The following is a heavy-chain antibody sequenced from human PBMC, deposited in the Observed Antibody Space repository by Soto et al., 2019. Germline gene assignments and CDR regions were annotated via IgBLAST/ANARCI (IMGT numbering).Heavy chain of an antibody. CDR3: AGDPDSHYNDSHASSYP. J-gene: IGHJ5*02. D-gene: IGHD3-22*01. CDR2: IIPIIGII. V-gene: IGHV1-69*04. CDR1: GGTFSTYT. Sequence: SVKVSCKASGGTFSTYTITWVRQAPGQGLEWMGRIIPIIGIINYAQRFQGRVTITADKFTGTAYMELTRLRSDDTAVYYCAGDPDSHYNDSHASSYPWGQGTLVTVSS.